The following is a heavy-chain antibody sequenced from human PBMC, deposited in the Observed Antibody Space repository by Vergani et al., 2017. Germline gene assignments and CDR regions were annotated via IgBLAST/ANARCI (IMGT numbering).Heavy chain of an antibody. CDR3: ARGGDIVVVPAAARRNYYYYYMDV. CDR1: GGSISSSSYY. D-gene: IGHD2-2*01. Sequence: QLQLQESGPGLVKPSEPLSLTCTVSGGSISSSSYYWGWIRQPPGKGLEWIGSSYYSGSTYYNPSLKSRVTISVDTSTNQFSLKLSSVTAADTAVYYCARGGDIVVVPAAARRNYYYYYMDVWGKGTTVTVSS. J-gene: IGHJ6*03. CDR2: SYYSGST. V-gene: IGHV4-39*07.